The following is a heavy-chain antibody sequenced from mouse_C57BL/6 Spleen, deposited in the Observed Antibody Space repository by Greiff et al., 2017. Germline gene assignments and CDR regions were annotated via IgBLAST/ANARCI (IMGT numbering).Heavy chain of an antibody. Sequence: QVQLQESGAELVRPGASVTLSCKASGYTFTDYEMHWVKQTPVHGLEWIGAIDPETGGTAYNQKFKGKAILTADKSSSTAYMELRSLTSEDSAVYYCTEDDGRKWGQGTTLTVSS. V-gene: IGHV1-15*01. CDR2: IDPETGGT. CDR1: GYTFTDYE. J-gene: IGHJ2*01. CDR3: TEDDGRK. D-gene: IGHD2-12*01.